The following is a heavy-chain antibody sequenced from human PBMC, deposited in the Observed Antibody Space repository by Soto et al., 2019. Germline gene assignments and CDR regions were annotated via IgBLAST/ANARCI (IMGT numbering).Heavy chain of an antibody. CDR3: ARNWGTTLDY. D-gene: IGHD1-7*01. J-gene: IGHJ4*02. V-gene: IGHV4-61*01. CDR2: IYYSGST. CDR1: GDSVSSGSYF. Sequence: SETLSLTCTVSGDSVSSGSYFWSWIRQPPGRGLEWIGYIYYSGSTNYNPSLKSRVTISVDTSKNQFSLKLSSVTAADTAVYYCARNWGTTLDYWGQGTLVT.